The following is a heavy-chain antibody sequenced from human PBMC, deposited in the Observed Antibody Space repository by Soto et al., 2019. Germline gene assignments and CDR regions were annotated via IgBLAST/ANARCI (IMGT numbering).Heavy chain of an antibody. CDR1: GFTFSSYA. CDR3: AKAKYYDSTGYLYYFDY. Sequence: GGSLRLSCAASGFTFSSYAMSWVRQAPGKGLEWVSSISGSGGSTYYADSVKGRFTISRDNSKNTLYLQMNSLRAEDTAVYYCAKAKYYDSTGYLYYFDYWGQGTLVTVSS. D-gene: IGHD3-22*01. CDR2: ISGSGGST. V-gene: IGHV3-23*01. J-gene: IGHJ4*02.